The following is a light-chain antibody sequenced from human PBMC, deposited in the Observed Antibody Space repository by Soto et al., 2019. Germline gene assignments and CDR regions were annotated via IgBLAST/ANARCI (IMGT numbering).Light chain of an antibody. CDR3: QQHGTSPIT. Sequence: EIVLTQSPGTLSLSPGERATLSCRASQSVSSRFLAWHQQKHGQTPRLLVYGASNRATGIPDRFSGSVSGTDVTLTISRLEKDDGAVYYCQQHGTSPITFGQGTRLEIK. CDR1: QSVSSRF. CDR2: GAS. V-gene: IGKV3-20*01. J-gene: IGKJ5*01.